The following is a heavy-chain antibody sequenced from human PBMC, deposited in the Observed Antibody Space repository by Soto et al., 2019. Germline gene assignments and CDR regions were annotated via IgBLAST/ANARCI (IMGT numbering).Heavy chain of an antibody. CDR2: IIPIFGTA. CDR1: GGTFSSYA. V-gene: IGHV1-69*13. D-gene: IGHD5-12*01. J-gene: IGHJ6*02. CDR3: AITRDSGYDLDYYYGMDG. Sequence: SVKVSCKASGGTFSSYAISWVRQAPGQGLEWMGGIIPIFGTANYAQKFQGRVTITADESTSTAYMELSSLRSEDTAVYYCAITRDSGYDLDYYYGMDGWGQGTTVTVSS.